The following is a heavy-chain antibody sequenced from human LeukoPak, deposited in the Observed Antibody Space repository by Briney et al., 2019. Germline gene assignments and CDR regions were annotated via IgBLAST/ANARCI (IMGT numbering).Heavy chain of an antibody. Sequence: PGGSLRLSCAASGFTFSNFAMMWVRQAPGTGLQWVSTITGYGATFYADSVRGRFTIFRDTSMNTLFLQMNSLGAEDTAVYYCAKGAAAGKDDWFDPRGQGTLVTVSS. CDR3: AKGAAAGKDDWFDP. CDR1: GFTFSNFA. D-gene: IGHD6-13*01. J-gene: IGHJ5*02. V-gene: IGHV3-23*01. CDR2: ITGYGAT.